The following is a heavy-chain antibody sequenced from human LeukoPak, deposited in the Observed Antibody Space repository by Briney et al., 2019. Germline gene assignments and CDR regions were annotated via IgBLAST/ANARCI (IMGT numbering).Heavy chain of an antibody. Sequence: GGSLRLSCTASGFTVSSNYMSWVRQAPGKGLEWVSLIYSGGSTYYADSVKGRFTISRDNSKNTLYLQMNSLRAEDTAVYYCAKEGIYYFDYWGQGTLVTVSS. D-gene: IGHD3-3*02. CDR3: AKEGIYYFDY. CDR1: GFTVSSNY. CDR2: IYSGGST. J-gene: IGHJ4*02. V-gene: IGHV3-66*01.